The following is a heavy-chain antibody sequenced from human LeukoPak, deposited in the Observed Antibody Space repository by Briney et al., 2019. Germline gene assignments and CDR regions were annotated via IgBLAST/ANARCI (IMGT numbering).Heavy chain of an antibody. V-gene: IGHV3-74*01. Sequence: GGSLRLSCVASGFTFSSYWMHWVRQAPGKGLVWVSRINTDGSTTSYADSVKGRFTISRDNSKNTLYLQMNSLRAEDTAVYYCARDKGAYNWNDGGYYYYGMDVWGQGTTVTVSS. CDR2: INTDGSTT. CDR1: GFTFSSYW. D-gene: IGHD1-1*01. CDR3: ARDKGAYNWNDGGYYYYGMDV. J-gene: IGHJ6*02.